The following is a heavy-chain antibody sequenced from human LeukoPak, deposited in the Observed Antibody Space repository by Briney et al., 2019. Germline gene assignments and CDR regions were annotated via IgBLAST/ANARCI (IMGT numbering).Heavy chain of an antibody. D-gene: IGHD1-26*01. CDR1: GFTFSSYA. CDR3: ARDSGSYYEDYFDY. J-gene: IGHJ4*02. CDR2: ISYDGSNK. Sequence: GRSLRLSCAASGFTFSSYAMHWVRQAPGKGLEWVAVISYDGSNKYYADSVKGRFTISRDNSKNTLYLQMNSLRAEDTAVYYCARDSGSYYEDYFDYWGQGTLVTVSS. V-gene: IGHV3-30-3*01.